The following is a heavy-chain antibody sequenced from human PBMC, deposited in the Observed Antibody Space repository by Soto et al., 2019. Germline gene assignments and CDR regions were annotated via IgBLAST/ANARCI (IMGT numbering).Heavy chain of an antibody. D-gene: IGHD2-21*02. J-gene: IGHJ4*02. CDR2: IWYDGSNK. V-gene: IGHV3-33*01. Sequence: GGSLRLSCAASGFTFSNYGMHWVRQAPGKGLEWVAIIWYDGSNKYFADSVKGRFTISRDNSKNTLYLQMSRLRAEDTAVYYCARDRSVVVPATVPDYWGQGTLVTVS. CDR1: GFTFSNYG. CDR3: ARDRSVVVPATVPDY.